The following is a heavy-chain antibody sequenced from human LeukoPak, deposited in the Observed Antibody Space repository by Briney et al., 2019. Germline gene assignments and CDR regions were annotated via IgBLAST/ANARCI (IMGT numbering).Heavy chain of an antibody. Sequence: ASVKVSCKASGYTFTSHGISWVRQAPGQGLEWMGWINTYIGNTNYAQKFQGRVTMTTDTSTSTAYMGLRSLRSDDTAVYYCARDDYYDSSGYYTLWGQGTLVTVSS. D-gene: IGHD3-22*01. CDR2: INTYIGNT. V-gene: IGHV1-18*01. CDR1: GYTFTSHG. CDR3: ARDDYYDSSGYYTL. J-gene: IGHJ4*02.